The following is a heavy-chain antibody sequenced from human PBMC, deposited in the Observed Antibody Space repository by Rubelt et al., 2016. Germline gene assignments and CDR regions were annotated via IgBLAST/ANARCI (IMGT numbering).Heavy chain of an antibody. Sequence: QVQLVQSGAEVKKPGSSVKVSCKASGYTFTSYAMHWVRQAPGQRLEWMGRIIPILGIANYAQKFQGRVTITADKSTSTAYMELSRLRSEDTAVYYCARVTTVNVIDYWGQGTLVTVSS. D-gene: IGHD4-17*01. CDR3: ARVTTVNVIDY. CDR1: GYTFTSYA. V-gene: IGHV1-69*04. CDR2: IIPILGIA. J-gene: IGHJ4*02.